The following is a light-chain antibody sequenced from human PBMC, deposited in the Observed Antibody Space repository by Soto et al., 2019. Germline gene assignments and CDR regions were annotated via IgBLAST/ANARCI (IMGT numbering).Light chain of an antibody. CDR2: DAS. CDR3: QQYNSYMGT. Sequence: DIQITQSPSTLSASVGDRVTITCRASQSISSWLAWYPQTPGKAPKLLIYDASSLESGVPSMFSGSGAGTEFTRTISSLQPDDVATDYCQQYNSYMGTFGQGTKVDIK. J-gene: IGKJ1*01. CDR1: QSISSW. V-gene: IGKV1-5*01.